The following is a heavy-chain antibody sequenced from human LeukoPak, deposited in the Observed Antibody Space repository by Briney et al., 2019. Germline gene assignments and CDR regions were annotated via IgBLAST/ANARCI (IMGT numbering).Heavy chain of an antibody. Sequence: GGSLRLSCAVSGFSFSDYAMSWVRQAPGEGLEWVSAITGPGEGTWYADSVLGRFTTSRDNSKNTLYLQMNSLRAEDTAVYFCAKRMYGWYQIDYWGQGTLVTVSS. CDR3: AKRMYGWYQIDY. CDR1: GFSFSDYA. J-gene: IGHJ4*02. D-gene: IGHD6-19*01. CDR2: ITGPGEGT. V-gene: IGHV3-23*01.